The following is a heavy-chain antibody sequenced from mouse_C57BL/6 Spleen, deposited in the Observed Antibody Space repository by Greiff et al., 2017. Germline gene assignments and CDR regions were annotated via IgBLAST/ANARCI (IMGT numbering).Heavy chain of an antibody. CDR2: IDPNSGGT. CDR1: GYTFTSYW. V-gene: IGHV1-62-3*01. J-gene: IGHJ2*01. D-gene: IGHD1-1*01. CDR3: APLITTVVAPFDY. Sequence: QVQLQQPGAELVKPGASVKLSCKASGYTFTSYWMHWVKQRPGRGLEWIGRIDPNSGGTNYNEKFKSKATLTVDKSSSTAYMQLSSLTSEDSAVYYCAPLITTVVAPFDYWGQGTTLTVSS.